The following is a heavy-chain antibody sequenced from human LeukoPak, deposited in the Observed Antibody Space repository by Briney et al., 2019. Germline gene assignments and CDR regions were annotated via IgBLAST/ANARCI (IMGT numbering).Heavy chain of an antibody. Sequence: PSETLSLTCAVYGGSFSGYYWSWIRQPPGKGLEWIGEINHSGSTNYNPSLKSRVTISVDTSKNQFSLKLSSVTAADTAVYYCARHGVSRGFDPWGQGTLVTVSS. D-gene: IGHD2/OR15-2a*01. CDR3: ARHGVSRGFDP. CDR1: GGSFSGYY. J-gene: IGHJ5*02. V-gene: IGHV4-34*01. CDR2: INHSGST.